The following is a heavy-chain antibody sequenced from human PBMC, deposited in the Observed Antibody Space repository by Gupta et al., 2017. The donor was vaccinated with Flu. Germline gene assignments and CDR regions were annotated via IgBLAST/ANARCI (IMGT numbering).Heavy chain of an antibody. V-gene: IGHV3-23*01. Sequence: AMTWVRQAPGKGLEWVSTIGNSGHITYYLDSVKGRFTISRNNSKSMLFLQMNSLGAEDTAVYYCAKGDTPMRANYYYYMDVWGNGTTVTVSS. CDR1: A. CDR3: AKGDTPMRANYYYYMDV. CDR2: IGNSGHIT. J-gene: IGHJ6*03.